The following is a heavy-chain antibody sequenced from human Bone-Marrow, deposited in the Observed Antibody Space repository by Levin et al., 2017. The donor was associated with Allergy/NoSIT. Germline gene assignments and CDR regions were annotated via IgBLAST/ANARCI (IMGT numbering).Heavy chain of an antibody. V-gene: IGHV3-48*03. Sequence: GGSLRLSCSTSGFTSSVYEINWIRQSPGKRLEWISYISGTGSTKYSADPVKGRFAISRENGRNLASLQMDSLRVEDTVVYYFARGGFSWDIDCWGPGTVVTVSS. D-gene: IGHD1-26*01. CDR3: ARGGFSWDIDC. CDR2: ISGTGSTK. J-gene: IGHJ4*02. CDR1: GFTSSVYE.